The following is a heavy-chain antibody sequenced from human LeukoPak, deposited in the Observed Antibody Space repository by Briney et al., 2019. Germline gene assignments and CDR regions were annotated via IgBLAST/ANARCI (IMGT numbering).Heavy chain of an antibody. D-gene: IGHD1-26*01. CDR2: IKTEGSSP. J-gene: IGHJ6*02. CDR1: GFTFSNAW. V-gene: IGHV3-74*01. Sequence: GGSLRLSCAASGFTFSNAWMHWVRQPPGKGLVWVSRIKTEGSSPDYADSVRGRFTISRDNAKNTLYLQMNNLRAEDTAVYYCVRDNWDTVDVWGQGTTVTVSS. CDR3: VRDNWDTVDV.